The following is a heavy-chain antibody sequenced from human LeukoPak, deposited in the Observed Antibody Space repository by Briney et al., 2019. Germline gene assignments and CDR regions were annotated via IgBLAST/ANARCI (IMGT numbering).Heavy chain of an antibody. D-gene: IGHD2-2*01. J-gene: IGHJ6*03. CDR2: INHSGST. Sequence: SETLSLTCTVSGGSISSGDYYWSWIRQPPGKGLEWIGEINHSGSTNYNPSLKSRVTISVDTSKNQFSLKLSSVTAADTAVYYCARLTSYIVVVPAAWPYYYMDVWGKGTTVTVSS. CDR1: GGSISSGDYY. V-gene: IGHV4-39*07. CDR3: ARLTSYIVVVPAAWPYYYMDV.